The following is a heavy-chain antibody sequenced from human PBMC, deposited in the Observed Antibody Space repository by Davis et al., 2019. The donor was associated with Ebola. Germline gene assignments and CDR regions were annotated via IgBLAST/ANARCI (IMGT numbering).Heavy chain of an antibody. Sequence: GESLKISCAASGFTFSTYSMSWVRQAPGKGLEWVSSISSDSDYIYYADSVKGRFTISRDDAKNSLYLQMNSLRAEDTAVFYCARAGLLYFGESRDGMDVWGKGTTVTVSS. J-gene: IGHJ6*04. V-gene: IGHV3-21*01. CDR2: ISSDSDYI. CDR3: ARAGLLYFGESRDGMDV. CDR1: GFTFSTYS. D-gene: IGHD3-10*01.